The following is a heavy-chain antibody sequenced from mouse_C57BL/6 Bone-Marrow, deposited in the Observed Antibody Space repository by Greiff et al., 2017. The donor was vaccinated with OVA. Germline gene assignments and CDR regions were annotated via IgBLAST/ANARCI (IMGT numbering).Heavy chain of an antibody. CDR1: GYTFTSYW. D-gene: IGHD3-2*02. CDR2: INPSNGGT. CDR3: ARGGTAQVPFAY. Sequence: QVQLKQPGTELVKPGASVKLSCKASGYTFTSYWMHWVKQRPGQGLEWIGNINPSNGGTNYNEKFKSKATLTVDKSSSTAYMQLSSLTSEDSAVYYCARGGTAQVPFAYWGQGTLVTVSA. J-gene: IGHJ3*01. V-gene: IGHV1-53*01.